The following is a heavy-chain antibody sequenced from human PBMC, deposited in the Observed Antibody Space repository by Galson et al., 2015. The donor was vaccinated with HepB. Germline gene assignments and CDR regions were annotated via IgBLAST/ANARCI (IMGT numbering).Heavy chain of an antibody. CDR3: ARHQAPFGEEPYYFDY. J-gene: IGHJ4*02. CDR1: GGSISSSSYY. CDR2: IYYSGST. Sequence: LSLTCTVSGGSISSSSYYWGWIRQPPGKGLEWIGSIYYSGSTYYNPSLKSRVTISVDTSKNQFSLKLSSVTAADTAVYYCARHQAPFGEEPYYFDYWGQGTLVTVSS. D-gene: IGHD3-10*01. V-gene: IGHV4-39*01.